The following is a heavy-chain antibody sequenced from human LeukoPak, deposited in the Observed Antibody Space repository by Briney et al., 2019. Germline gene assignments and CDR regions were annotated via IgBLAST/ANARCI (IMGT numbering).Heavy chain of an antibody. V-gene: IGHV3-48*04. Sequence: GGSLRLSCAASGFTFSTKWMNWVRQAPGKGLEWVSYISSSGSTIYYADSVKGRFTISRDNAKNSLYLQMNSLRAEDTAVYYCASSYWYFDLWGRGTLVTVSS. J-gene: IGHJ2*01. CDR2: ISSSGSTI. CDR1: GFTFSTKW. CDR3: ASSYWYFDL.